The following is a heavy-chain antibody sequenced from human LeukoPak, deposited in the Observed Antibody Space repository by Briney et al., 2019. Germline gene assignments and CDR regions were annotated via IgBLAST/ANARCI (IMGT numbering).Heavy chain of an antibody. V-gene: IGHV3-30-3*01. Sequence: GRSLRLSCAASGFTFSSYAMHWVRQAPGKGLEWVAVISYDGSNKYYADSVKGRFTISRDNSKNTLYLQMNSLRAEDTAVYYCAREDVLRFLEWSQRAFDIWGQGTMVTVSS. CDR3: AREDVLRFLEWSQRAFDI. J-gene: IGHJ3*02. CDR1: GFTFSSYA. D-gene: IGHD3-3*01. CDR2: ISYDGSNK.